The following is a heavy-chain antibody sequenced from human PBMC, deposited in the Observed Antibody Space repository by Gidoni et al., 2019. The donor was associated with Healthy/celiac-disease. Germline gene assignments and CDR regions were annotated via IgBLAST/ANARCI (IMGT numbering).Heavy chain of an antibody. CDR1: GITFSSYW. Sequence: EVQRVESGGGLVQPGGSLRLSCAASGITFSSYWMHWVRQAPGKGLVWVSRINSDGSSTSYADSVKGRFTISRDNSKNTLYLQMNSLRSEDTAVYYCASPNSVWFGEYDGMDVWGQGTTVTVSS. J-gene: IGHJ6*02. D-gene: IGHD3-10*01. CDR3: ASPNSVWFGEYDGMDV. CDR2: INSDGSST. V-gene: IGHV3-74*01.